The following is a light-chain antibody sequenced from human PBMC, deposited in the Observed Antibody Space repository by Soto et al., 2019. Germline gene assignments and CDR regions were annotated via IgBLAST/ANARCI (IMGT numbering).Light chain of an antibody. CDR2: LGS. CDR3: MQALQTPLT. Sequence: DIVMTQSPLSLPVTPGEPASISCRSSQSLLHSNGYNYLDWYLQKPGQSPQLLIYLGSNRASEVPDRFSGSGSGTDFTLKISRVEAEDVGVYYGMQALQTPLTFGGGTKVEIK. CDR1: QSLLHSNGYNY. J-gene: IGKJ4*01. V-gene: IGKV2-28*01.